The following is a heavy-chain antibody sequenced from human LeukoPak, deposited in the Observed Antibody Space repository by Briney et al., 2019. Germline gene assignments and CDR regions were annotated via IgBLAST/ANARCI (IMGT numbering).Heavy chain of an antibody. J-gene: IGHJ3*02. Sequence: GGSLKLSCAASGFTFDDYGMSWVRQAPGKGLEWVSGINWNGGSTGYADSVKGRFTISRDNAKNSLYLQMNSLRAEDTALYYCARDSGYSGSNDAFDIWGQGTMVTVSS. CDR2: INWNGGST. CDR1: GFTFDDYG. CDR3: ARDSGYSGSNDAFDI. V-gene: IGHV3-20*04. D-gene: IGHD5-12*01.